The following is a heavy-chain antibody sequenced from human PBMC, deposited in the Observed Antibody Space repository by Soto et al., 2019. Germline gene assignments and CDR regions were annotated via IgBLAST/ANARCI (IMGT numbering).Heavy chain of an antibody. CDR3: ARGDAYYYDSSGYWPVGY. D-gene: IGHD3-22*01. V-gene: IGHV4-34*01. J-gene: IGHJ4*02. CDR2: INHSGST. Sequence: SETLSLTCAVYGGSFSGYYGSWIRQPPGKGLEWIGEINHSGSTNYNPSLKSRVTISVDTSKNQFSLKLSSVTAADTAVYYCARGDAYYYDSSGYWPVGYWGQGTLVTVS. CDR1: GGSFSGYY.